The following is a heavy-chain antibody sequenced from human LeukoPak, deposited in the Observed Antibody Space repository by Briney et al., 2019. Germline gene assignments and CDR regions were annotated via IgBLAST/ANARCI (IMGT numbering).Heavy chain of an antibody. CDR2: TYYTSKWYN. D-gene: IGHD3-3*01. V-gene: IGHV6-1*01. CDR1: GDSVSSNRAA. CDR3: ARQGFRRFDP. Sequence: SQTLSLTCAISGDSVSSNRAAWNWFRQSPSRGLEWLGRTYYTSKWYNDYAVTVKSRITVNPDTSKNQFSLHLNSVTPEDTAVYYCARQGFRRFDPWGQGTLVTVSS. J-gene: IGHJ5*02.